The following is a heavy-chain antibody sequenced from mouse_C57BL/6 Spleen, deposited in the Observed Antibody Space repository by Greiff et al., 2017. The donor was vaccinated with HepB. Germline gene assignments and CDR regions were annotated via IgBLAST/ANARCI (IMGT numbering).Heavy chain of an antibody. D-gene: IGHD2-3*01. CDR2: INPNNGGT. V-gene: IGHV1-26*01. CDR1: GYTFTDYY. CDR3: ARYDGYPYYAMDY. Sequence: VHVKQSGPELVKPGASVKISCKASGYTFTDYYMNWVKQSHGKSLEWIGDINPNNGGTSYNQKFKGKATLTVDKSSSTAYMELRSLTSEDSAVYYCARYDGYPYYAMDYWGQGTSVTVSS. J-gene: IGHJ4*01.